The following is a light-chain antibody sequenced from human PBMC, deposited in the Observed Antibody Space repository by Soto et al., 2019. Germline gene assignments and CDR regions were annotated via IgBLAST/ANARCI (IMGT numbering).Light chain of an antibody. V-gene: IGKV1-5*03. Sequence: DIQLTQFPSTLSESVGDRVTITCRASESISSWLAWYQQKPGKAPKILIYKASTLQSGVPSRFTGRGSGTEVTLTISSLQPDDFTTYYCQHYSVFPLTFGGGTKVEIK. CDR1: ESISSW. CDR3: QHYSVFPLT. J-gene: IGKJ4*01. CDR2: KAS.